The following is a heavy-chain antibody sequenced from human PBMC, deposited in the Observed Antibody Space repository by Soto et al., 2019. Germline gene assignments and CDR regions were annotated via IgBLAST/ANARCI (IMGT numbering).Heavy chain of an antibody. D-gene: IGHD3-10*01. Sequence: VKVSFKASGGTFSSYTISWVRQAPGQGLEWMGRIIPILGIASYAQKFQGRVTITADKSTSTAYMELSSLRSEDTAVYYCARDVMVRGGSNVDYWGQGTLVTVSS. J-gene: IGHJ4*02. CDR1: GGTFSSYT. V-gene: IGHV1-69*10. CDR3: ARDVMVRGGSNVDY. CDR2: IIPILGIA.